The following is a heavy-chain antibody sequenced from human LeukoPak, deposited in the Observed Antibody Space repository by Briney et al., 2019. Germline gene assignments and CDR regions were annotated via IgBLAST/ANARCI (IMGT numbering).Heavy chain of an antibody. CDR3: ARGRRSWMGRLSMVRDSPSYYFDY. Sequence: SETLSLTCAVYGGSFSGYYWSWIRQPPGKGLEWIGEINHSGSTNYNPSLKSRVTISVDTSKNQFSLKLSSVTAADTAVYYCARGRRSWMGRLSMVRDSPSYYFDYWGQGTLVTVSS. J-gene: IGHJ4*02. V-gene: IGHV4-34*01. D-gene: IGHD3-10*01. CDR1: GGSFSGYY. CDR2: INHSGST.